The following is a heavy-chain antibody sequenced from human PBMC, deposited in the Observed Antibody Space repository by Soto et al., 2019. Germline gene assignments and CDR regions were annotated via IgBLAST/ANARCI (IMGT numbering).Heavy chain of an antibody. D-gene: IGHD1-26*01. CDR3: PRVLRIVGATNYYYYGMDV. V-gene: IGHV3-30-3*01. CDR2: ISYDGSNK. CDR1: GFTFSSYA. J-gene: IGHJ6*02. Sequence: PGGSLRLSCAASGFTFSSYAMHWVRQAPGKGLEWVAVISYDGSNKYYADSVKGRFTISRDNSKNTLYLQMNSLRAEDTAVYYCPRVLRIVGATNYYYYGMDVWGQGTTVTVS.